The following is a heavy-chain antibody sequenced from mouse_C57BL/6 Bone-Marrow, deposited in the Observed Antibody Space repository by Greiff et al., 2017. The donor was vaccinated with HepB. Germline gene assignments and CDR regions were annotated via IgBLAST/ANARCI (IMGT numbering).Heavy chain of an antibody. V-gene: IGHV1-26*01. J-gene: IGHJ3*01. Sequence: VQLQQSGPELVKPGASVKISCKASGYTFTDYYMNWVKQSHGKSLEWIGDINPNNGGTSYNQKFKGKATLTVDKSSSTAYMELRSLTSEDSAVYYGARRAGGSSPWFAYWGQGTLVTVSA. D-gene: IGHD1-1*01. CDR1: GYTFTDYY. CDR2: INPNNGGT. CDR3: ARRAGGSSPWFAY.